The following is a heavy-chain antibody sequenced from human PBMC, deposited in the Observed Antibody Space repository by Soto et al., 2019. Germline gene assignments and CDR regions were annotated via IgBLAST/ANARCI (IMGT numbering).Heavy chain of an antibody. CDR2: IYYSGST. J-gene: IGHJ4*02. V-gene: IGHV4-59*01. CDR1: GGSINNYY. CDR3: ARVGYYDSSGYYYFDY. D-gene: IGHD3-22*01. Sequence: SETLSLTCTVSGGSINNYYGSWIRQPPGKGLEWIGYIYYSGSTNYNPSLKSRVTISVDTSKNQFSLNLSSVTAADTAEYYCARVGYYDSSGYYYFDYWGQGTLVTVSS.